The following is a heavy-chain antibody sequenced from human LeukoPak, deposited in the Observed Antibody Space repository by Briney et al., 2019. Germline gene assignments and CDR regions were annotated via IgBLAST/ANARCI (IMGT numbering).Heavy chain of an antibody. CDR2: INPGGSSI. CDR3: ARDTDYGDYVPLLPDAFDI. D-gene: IGHD4-17*01. V-gene: IGHV3-74*01. CDR1: GFTFSSYW. Sequence: GGSLRLSCAASGFTFSSYWMHWVRQVPGKGLVWVARINPGGSSITYADSVKGRFTISRDNAKNTLYLQMDSLRAEDTGVYYCARDTDYGDYVPLLPDAFDIWGQGTMVTVSS. J-gene: IGHJ3*02.